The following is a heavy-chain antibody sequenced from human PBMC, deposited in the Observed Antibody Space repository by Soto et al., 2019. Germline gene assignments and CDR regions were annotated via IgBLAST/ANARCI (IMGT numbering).Heavy chain of an antibody. Sequence: PGGSLRLSCAASGFTFSTYTMSWVRQAPGKGLEWVSGIYGGGGGETFYARSVRGRFTISRDNSNNKLYLQMNSLRAEDTAIYNCAKERHPGGRCPVHHCGQGTLVSVSA. CDR2: IYGGGGGET. J-gene: IGHJ5*02. V-gene: IGHV3-23*01. CDR3: AKERHPGGRCPVHH. CDR1: GFTFSTYT. D-gene: IGHD2-15*01.